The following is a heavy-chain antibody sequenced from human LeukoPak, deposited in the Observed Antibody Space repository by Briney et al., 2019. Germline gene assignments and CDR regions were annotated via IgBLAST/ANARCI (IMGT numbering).Heavy chain of an antibody. CDR3: ARQYYDFWSGYYTGWYYFGY. CDR2: INPGGGST. Sequence: GASVKVSCKASGYTFTSYYMHWVRQAPGQGLEWMGIINPGGGSTSYAQKFQGRVTMTRDMSTSTVYMELSSLRSEDTAVYYCARQYYDFWSGYYTGWYYFGYWGQGTLVTVSS. J-gene: IGHJ4*02. V-gene: IGHV1-46*01. CDR1: GYTFTSYY. D-gene: IGHD3-3*01.